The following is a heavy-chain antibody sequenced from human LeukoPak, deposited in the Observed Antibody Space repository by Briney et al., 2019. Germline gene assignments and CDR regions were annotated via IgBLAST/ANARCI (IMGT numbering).Heavy chain of an antibody. CDR1: GFKFKIFA. V-gene: IGHV3-23*01. Sequence: PGGSLRLSWGASGFKFKIFAMSWGPQAPGKGLELVSSISGYGDTTYYADSVKGRFTLSRDNSKGTLDLQMFSLRAEDTAVYYCAKDRGPFVAIDNNWFDPWGQGTLVTVSS. D-gene: IGHD3-3*02. CDR2: ISGYGDTT. J-gene: IGHJ5*02. CDR3: AKDRGPFVAIDNNWFDP.